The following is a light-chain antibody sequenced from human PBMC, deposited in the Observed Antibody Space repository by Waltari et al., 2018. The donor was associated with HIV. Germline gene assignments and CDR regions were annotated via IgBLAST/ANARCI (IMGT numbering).Light chain of an antibody. J-gene: IGLJ3*02. Sequence: QSALTQPASVSGSPGQSVTISCTRTNSDFGPYNVVSWYQQHPGNVPKVLIYQITSRPSGVPHRFSASRSGNTASLTISGLQAEDEAVYYCSTHTADDTLAFGGGTKLTVL. CDR1: NSDFGPYNV. CDR3: STHTADDTLA. V-gene: IGLV2-14*03. CDR2: QIT.